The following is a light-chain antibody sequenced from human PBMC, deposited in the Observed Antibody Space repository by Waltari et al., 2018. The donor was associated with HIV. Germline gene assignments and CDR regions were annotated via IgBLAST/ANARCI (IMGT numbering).Light chain of an antibody. V-gene: IGKV4-1*01. CDR1: QGVLSSSYIRNC. CDR2: WAS. CDR3: QQYESAPPT. J-gene: IGKJ1*01. Sequence: IVLTQSPDSLAVSLGERATINCRSSQGVLSSSYIRNCLDWYPKKPDKPPHLLIYWASARESGVADRFSGSGSATDFTLTISSLQAEDVAVYYCQQYESAPPTFGQGTKVESK.